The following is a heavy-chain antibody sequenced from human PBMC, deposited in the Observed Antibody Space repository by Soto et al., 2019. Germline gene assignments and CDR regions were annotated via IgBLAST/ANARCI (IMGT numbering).Heavy chain of an antibody. J-gene: IGHJ6*02. V-gene: IGHV3-30*03. CDR1: GFTFSSYG. D-gene: IGHD3-3*01. CDR3: APMYAIFDYYYGMDV. Sequence: GGSLRLSCAASGFTFSSYGMHWVRQAPGKGLEWVAVISYDGSNKYYADSVKGRFTISRDNSKNTLYLQMNSLRAEDTAVYYCAPMYAIFDYYYGMDVWGQGTTVTVSS. CDR2: ISYDGSNK.